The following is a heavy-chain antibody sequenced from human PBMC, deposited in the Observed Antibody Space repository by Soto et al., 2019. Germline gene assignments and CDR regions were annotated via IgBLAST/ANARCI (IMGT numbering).Heavy chain of an antibody. CDR1: GYTFTDYY. CDR2: INPNSGTT. J-gene: IGHJ6*02. CDR3: ARVPRGVYYGMDV. D-gene: IGHD3-10*01. V-gene: IGHV1-2*04. Sequence: SVKVSCKASGYTFTDYYMHWVRQAPGQRLEWMGWINPNSGTTNYAQKFQGWVTMTRDTSITTVYMEVSRLRSDDTAVYYCARVPRGVYYGMDVWGQGTTVTVSS.